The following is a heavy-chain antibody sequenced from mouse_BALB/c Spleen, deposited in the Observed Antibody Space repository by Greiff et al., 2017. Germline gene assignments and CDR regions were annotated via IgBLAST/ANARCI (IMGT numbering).Heavy chain of an antibody. CDR1: GFTFTDYY. CDR2: IRNKANGYTT. Sequence: EVKLMESGGGLVQPGGSLRLSCATSGFTFTDYYMSWVRQPPGKALEWLGFIRNKANGYTTEYSASVKGRFTISRDNSQSILYLQMNTLRAEDSATYYCARVGGTLDYWGQGTTLTVSS. V-gene: IGHV7-3*02. CDR3: ARVGGTLDY. J-gene: IGHJ2*01. D-gene: IGHD3-3*01.